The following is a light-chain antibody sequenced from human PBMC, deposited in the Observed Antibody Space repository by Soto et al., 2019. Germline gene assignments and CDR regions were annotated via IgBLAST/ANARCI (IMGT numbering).Light chain of an antibody. CDR1: ESVSNN. V-gene: IGKV3-15*01. Sequence: EIVMTQSPATLSVSPGERATLSCRASESVSNNLVWYQQKFGQAPRLLIYHASTRATGIPARFSGSGYGTELTLTISSLQSEDFALYYCQQYNEWPLTFGGGTKVEIK. CDR3: QQYNEWPLT. CDR2: HAS. J-gene: IGKJ4*01.